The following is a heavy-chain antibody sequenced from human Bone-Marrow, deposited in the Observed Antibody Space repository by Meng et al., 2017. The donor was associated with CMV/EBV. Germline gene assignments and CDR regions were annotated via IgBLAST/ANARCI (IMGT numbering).Heavy chain of an antibody. CDR1: GGSISGYS. CDR3: ARGGGSSGDDAFDI. V-gene: IGHV4-59*01. Sequence: GSLRLSCTVSGGSISGYSWSWIRQPPGKGLEWIGYIYYSGRTKYSPSLKSRVTISVDTSKNQFSVKLSSVSAADTAVYYCARGGGSSGDDAFDIWGQGTMVTVSS. J-gene: IGHJ3*02. D-gene: IGHD1-26*01. CDR2: IYYSGRT.